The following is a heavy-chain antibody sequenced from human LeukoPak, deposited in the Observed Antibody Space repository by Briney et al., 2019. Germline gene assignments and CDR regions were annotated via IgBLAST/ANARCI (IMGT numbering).Heavy chain of an antibody. D-gene: IGHD3-9*01. CDR1: GFTFSSYA. J-gene: IGHJ4*02. Sequence: GGSLRLSCATSGFTFSSYAMSWVRQAPGKGLEWVSGIGASGGSTYYADSVKGRFTISRDNSKNTLYLQMNSLRTEDTAVYYCAKAEGYDIVTGLDYWGQGTLVTVSS. CDR2: IGASGGST. CDR3: AKAEGYDIVTGLDY. V-gene: IGHV3-23*01.